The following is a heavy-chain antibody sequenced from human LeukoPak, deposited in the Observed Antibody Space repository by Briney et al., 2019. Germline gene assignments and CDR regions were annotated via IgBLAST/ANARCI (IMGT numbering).Heavy chain of an antibody. J-gene: IGHJ4*02. Sequence: SETLSLTCTVSGGSISSDGYYWSWIRQPPGKGLEWIGYIYYSGSTNYNPSLKSRVTISVDTSKNQFPLKLSSVTAADTAVYYCARHSKYYDILTGYSTYYFDYWGQGTLVTVSS. CDR2: IYYSGST. V-gene: IGHV4-61*08. D-gene: IGHD3-9*01. CDR3: ARHSKYYDILTGYSTYYFDY. CDR1: GGSISSDGYY.